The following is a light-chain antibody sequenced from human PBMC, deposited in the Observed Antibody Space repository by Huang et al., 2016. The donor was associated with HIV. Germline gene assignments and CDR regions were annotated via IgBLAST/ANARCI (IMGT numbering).Light chain of an antibody. Sequence: DIVMTQSPDSLAVSLGERATINCKSSQTVLYSSNNKNYLAWFQQKPGQPPKLLISWASTRESGVPDRFSGSGSGTDFTLTIISLQAEDVAVYYCQQYYSTPPWTFGQGTKVEIK. J-gene: IGKJ1*01. CDR3: QQYYSTPPWT. V-gene: IGKV4-1*01. CDR2: WAS. CDR1: QTVLYSSNNKNY.